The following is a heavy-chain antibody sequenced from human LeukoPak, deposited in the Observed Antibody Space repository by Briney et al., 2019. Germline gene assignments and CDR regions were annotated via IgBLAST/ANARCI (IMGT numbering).Heavy chain of an antibody. D-gene: IGHD2-21*01. CDR3: AKDRAYPNDVFDV. CDR1: GFTFSSYA. Sequence: GGCLRLSCAASGFTFSSYAMSGVRQAPGKGLEWGSAISGSGGSTYYADSVKGRFTISRDNSKNTLFLQMNSLRPDDTALYYCAKDRAYPNDVFDVWGQGTMVTVS. CDR2: ISGSGGST. J-gene: IGHJ3*01. V-gene: IGHV3-23*01.